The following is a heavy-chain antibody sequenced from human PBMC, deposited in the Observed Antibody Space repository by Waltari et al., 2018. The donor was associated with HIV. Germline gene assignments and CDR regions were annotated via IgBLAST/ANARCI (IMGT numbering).Heavy chain of an antibody. D-gene: IGHD2-2*01. Sequence: QVHPVQWGTEVKKPGGSMEVSCSASVYTFTRPSRHWLRQGPGQGLEWMGWINQISGGTNYAQTFQGRVTMTRDASINTVYMELKSLRYDDTAMYFCARESGYQLVRWLDPWGQGTRVTVSS. V-gene: IGHV1-2*02. CDR1: VYTFTRPS. CDR2: INQISGGT. CDR3: ARESGYQLVRWLDP. J-gene: IGHJ5*02.